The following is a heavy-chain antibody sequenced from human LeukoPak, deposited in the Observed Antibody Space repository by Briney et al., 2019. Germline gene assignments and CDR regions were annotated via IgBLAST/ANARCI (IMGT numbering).Heavy chain of an antibody. Sequence: GRSLRLSCAASGFTFSSYWMSWVRQAPGKGLEWVANIKQDGSEKYYVDSVKGRFTISRDNAKNSLYLQMNSLRAEDTAVYYCARIKRRTYYDILTGYYFDYWGQGTLVTVSS. CDR3: ARIKRRTYYDILTGYYFDY. V-gene: IGHV3-7*03. D-gene: IGHD3-9*01. CDR1: GFTFSSYW. J-gene: IGHJ4*02. CDR2: IKQDGSEK.